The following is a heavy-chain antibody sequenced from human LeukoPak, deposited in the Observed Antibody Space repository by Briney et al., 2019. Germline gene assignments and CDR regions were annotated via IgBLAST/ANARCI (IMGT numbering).Heavy chain of an antibody. Sequence: GGSLRLSCAASGFTFSSYAMSWVRQAPGKGLEWVSAISGSGGSTYYADSVKGRFTISRDNSKNTLYLQMNSLRAEDTAVYYCAKTGEGYCSSTSCYRRNWFDPWGQGTLVTVSP. V-gene: IGHV3-23*01. CDR2: ISGSGGST. CDR3: AKTGEGYCSSTSCYRRNWFDP. CDR1: GFTFSSYA. D-gene: IGHD2-2*02. J-gene: IGHJ5*02.